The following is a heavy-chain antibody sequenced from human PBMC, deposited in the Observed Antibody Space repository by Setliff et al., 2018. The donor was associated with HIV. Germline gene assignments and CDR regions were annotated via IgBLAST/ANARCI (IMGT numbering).Heavy chain of an antibody. Sequence: SGPTLVNPTQTLTLTCTFSGLSLSSSGVGVGWIRQSPGKALEWLAFIYWNNNKHYSTSLKSRLTVTKDTSKNRVVFTMTNMDPVDTATYYCAYSGRQLRGPYFDFWGQGTPVTV. V-gene: IGHV2-5*01. J-gene: IGHJ4*02. CDR2: IYWNNNK. CDR3: AYSGRQLRGPYFDF. CDR1: GLSLSSSGVG. D-gene: IGHD1-1*01.